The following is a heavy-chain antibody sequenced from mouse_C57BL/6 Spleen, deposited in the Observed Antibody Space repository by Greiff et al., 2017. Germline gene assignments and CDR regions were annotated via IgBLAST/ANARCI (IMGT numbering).Heavy chain of an antibody. CDR3: ARLDDLYFDY. CDR2: ISSGGSYT. J-gene: IGHJ2*01. Sequence: VQLKESGGDLVKPGGSLKLSCAASGFTFSSYGMSWVRQTPDKRLEWVATISSGGSYTYYPDSVKGRFTISRDNAKNTLYLQMSSLKSEDTAMYYCARLDDLYFDYWGQGTTLTVSS. V-gene: IGHV5-6*01. D-gene: IGHD2-3*01. CDR1: GFTFSSYG.